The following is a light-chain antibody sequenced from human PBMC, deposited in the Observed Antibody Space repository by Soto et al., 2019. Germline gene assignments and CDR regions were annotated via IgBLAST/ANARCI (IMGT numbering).Light chain of an antibody. J-gene: IGKJ5*01. Sequence: EIVLTQSPATLSLSPGERATLSCRASQSVSSYLAWYQQKPGQAPRLLIYDASNRATGIPARFSGSGSGTDFTLTISSLEPEDFAVYYRQQRSNWPITFGQGTRLAIK. CDR1: QSVSSY. V-gene: IGKV3-11*01. CDR3: QQRSNWPIT. CDR2: DAS.